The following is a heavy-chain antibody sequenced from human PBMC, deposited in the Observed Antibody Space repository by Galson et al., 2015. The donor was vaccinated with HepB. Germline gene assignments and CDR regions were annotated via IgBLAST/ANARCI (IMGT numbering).Heavy chain of an antibody. D-gene: IGHD3-22*01. J-gene: IGHJ4*02. CDR3: ARDSRGFKYGYSFDY. Sequence: AESVKGRFSISRDNSKNTVDLQMNSLRAEDTAVYFCARDSRGFKYGYSFDYWGQGTQVTVSS. V-gene: IGHV3-66*01.